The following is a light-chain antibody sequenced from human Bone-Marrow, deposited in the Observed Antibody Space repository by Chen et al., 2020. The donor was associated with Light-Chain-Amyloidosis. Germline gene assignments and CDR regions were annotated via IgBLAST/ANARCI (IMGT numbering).Light chain of an antibody. CDR3: QQYFSLPIT. Sequence: DIVMTQSPVSLAVSLGERATINCKSSQSVYGSDNRNYLAWYQQKPGPPLKVLFYWASTRESGVPDRFSCSGSGTDFTLTISSLQAEDVAVYYCQQYFSLPITFGQGTRLEIK. CDR1: QSVYGSDNRNY. J-gene: IGKJ5*01. CDR2: WAS. V-gene: IGKV4-1*01.